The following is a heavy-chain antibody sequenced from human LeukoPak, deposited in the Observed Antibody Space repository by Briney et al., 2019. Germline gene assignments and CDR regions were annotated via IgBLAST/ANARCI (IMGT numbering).Heavy chain of an antibody. CDR3: EKVPRPGSSGYPNLDH. CDR1: GFTVSGNN. CDR2: IYSGSST. J-gene: IGHJ4*02. D-gene: IGHD3-22*01. Sequence: GGSLRLSCAASGFTVSGNNMYWVRQAPGKGLEWVSLIYSGSSTNYAVSVKGRFTISTDNSKNTLYLQMNSLRVEDTAVYYCEKVPRPGSSGYPNLDHWGQGTLVTVSS. V-gene: IGHV3-53*01.